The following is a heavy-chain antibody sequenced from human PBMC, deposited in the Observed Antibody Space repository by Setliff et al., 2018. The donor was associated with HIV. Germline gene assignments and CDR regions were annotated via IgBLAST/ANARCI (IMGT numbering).Heavy chain of an antibody. CDR1: GGTFRKYS. CDR3: VRGDHSSPIITYYLDY. Sequence: SVKVSCKASGGTFRKYSINWVRQAPGQGLEWMGGVIPIFGSTTYAQKFHDRVTITADESKDTVEMELSSLTSEDTAVYYCVRGDHSSPIITYYLDYWGQGTLVTVSS. V-gene: IGHV1-69*13. CDR2: VIPIFGST. J-gene: IGHJ4*02. D-gene: IGHD6-13*01.